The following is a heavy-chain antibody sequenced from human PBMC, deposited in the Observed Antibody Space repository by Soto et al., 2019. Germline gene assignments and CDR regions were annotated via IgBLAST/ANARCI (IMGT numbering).Heavy chain of an antibody. V-gene: IGHV3-23*01. Sequence: AGWSLRLSCTASVFSGSSYAMSWLRQAPGGGLEWVSFVGGGGGTTFSADSVKGRFTISRDNSKNTVYLQMSSLRPEYTAIYYCTKSQGPVGTFTRYTVPYSSFYSDLWGQGTQVTVSS. CDR2: VGGGGGTT. J-gene: IGHJ4*02. D-gene: IGHD1-26*01. CDR3: TKSQGPVGTFTRYTVPYSSFYSDL. CDR1: VFSGSSYA.